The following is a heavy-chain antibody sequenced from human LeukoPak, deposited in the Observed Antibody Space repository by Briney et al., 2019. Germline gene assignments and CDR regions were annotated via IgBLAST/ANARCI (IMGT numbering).Heavy chain of an antibody. CDR1: GGSISSSSYY. CDR3: AREESIVGSTIKGGWFDP. CDR2: IYYSGST. V-gene: IGHV4-39*07. D-gene: IGHD1-26*01. J-gene: IGHJ5*02. Sequence: SETLSLTCTVSGGSISSSSYYWGWIRQPPGKGLEWIRSIYYSGSTYYNPSLKSRVTISLDTSKNQFSLKLSSVTAADTAVYYCAREESIVGSTIKGGWFDPWGQGTLVTVSS.